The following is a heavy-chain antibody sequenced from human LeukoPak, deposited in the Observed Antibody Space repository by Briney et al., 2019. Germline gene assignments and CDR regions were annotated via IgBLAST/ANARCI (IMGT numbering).Heavy chain of an antibody. Sequence: SETLSLTCTASRDSITGHYWSWIRQPPGKTLEWIGYVYYNGNTYYNPSLASRVTMSVDTSKNQFSLALSFVTDADTGVYYCARGGASSKFLDYWGQGTLVTVSS. J-gene: IGHJ4*02. CDR3: ARGGASSKFLDY. V-gene: IGHV4-59*11. D-gene: IGHD6-13*01. CDR1: RDSITGHY. CDR2: VYYNGNT.